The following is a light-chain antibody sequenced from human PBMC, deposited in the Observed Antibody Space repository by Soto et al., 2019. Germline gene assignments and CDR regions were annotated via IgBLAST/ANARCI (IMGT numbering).Light chain of an antibody. Sequence: IVLTQSPGTLSLSPGERATLSFGATLTGNNNYLAWYQHKSGQAPGLLIYGVYTRATGIPDRFTGSGSGTEFTLTITRLEPEDSAVYFCQHYGYSRWTFGQGTKVEIK. CDR1: LTGNNNY. CDR2: GVY. CDR3: QHYGYSRWT. V-gene: IGKV3-20*01. J-gene: IGKJ1*01.